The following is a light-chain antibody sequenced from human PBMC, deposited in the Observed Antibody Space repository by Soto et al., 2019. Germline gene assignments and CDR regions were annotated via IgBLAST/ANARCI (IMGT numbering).Light chain of an antibody. CDR1: QSVTTN. CDR2: GAS. CDR3: QQYNNWPLLT. J-gene: IGKJ4*01. V-gene: IGKV3-15*01. Sequence: EIVMTQSPATLSVSPGERATLSCRASQSVTTNLAWYQQKPGQAPRLLIHGASTRATGIPVRFSGSGSGTEFTLTISSLQSEDFAIYYCQQYNNWPLLTFGGGTKVEIK.